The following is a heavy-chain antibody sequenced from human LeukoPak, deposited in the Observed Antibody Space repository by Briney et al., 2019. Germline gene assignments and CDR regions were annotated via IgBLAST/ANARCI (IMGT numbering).Heavy chain of an antibody. J-gene: IGHJ6*03. Sequence: ASVKVSCKAFGYTFTSNYMHWVRQAPGQGPEWMGVISPSGGSTTYAQKFQGRVTLTRDVSTSTDYLELSSLRSEDTAVYYCASNYGSGRTYYYYMDVWGKGTTVTVSS. CDR3: ASNYGSGRTYYYYMDV. D-gene: IGHD3-10*01. V-gene: IGHV1-46*01. CDR1: GYTFTSNY. CDR2: ISPSGGST.